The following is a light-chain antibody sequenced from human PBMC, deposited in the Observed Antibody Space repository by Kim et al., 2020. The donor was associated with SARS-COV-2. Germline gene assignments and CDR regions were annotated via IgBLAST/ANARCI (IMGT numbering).Light chain of an antibody. CDR3: NSRDSSGNLWV. CDR2: GKN. V-gene: IGLV3-19*01. J-gene: IGLJ3*02. Sequence: ALRRAVRITCQGDSLRSYYASWYQQKPGQAPVLVIYGKNNRPSGIPDRFSGSSSGNTASLTITGAQAEDEADYYCNSRDSSGNLWVFGGGTQLTVL. CDR1: SLRSYY.